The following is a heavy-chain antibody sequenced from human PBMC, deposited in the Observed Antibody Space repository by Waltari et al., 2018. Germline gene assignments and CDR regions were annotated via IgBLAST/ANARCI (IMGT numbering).Heavy chain of an antibody. CDR2: IYYSGST. J-gene: IGHJ5*02. Sequence: QVQLQESGPGLVKPSETLYLTCTVSGGSTSSHYWSWIRQPPGKGLEWIGYIYYSGSTNYNPSLKSRVTISVDTSKNQFSLKLSSVTAADTAVYYCASQRVAVAGYEPNWFDPWGQGTLVTVSS. V-gene: IGHV4-59*11. D-gene: IGHD6-19*01. CDR1: GGSTSSHY. CDR3: ASQRVAVAGYEPNWFDP.